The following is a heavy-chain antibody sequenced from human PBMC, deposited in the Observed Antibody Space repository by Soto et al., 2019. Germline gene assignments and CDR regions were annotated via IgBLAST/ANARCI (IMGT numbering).Heavy chain of an antibody. CDR1: GFTFRNYG. CDR3: ARDGDVSGGAPPKKNAIDM. V-gene: IGHV3-33*01. J-gene: IGHJ6*01. CDR2: VWYDGTNK. Sequence: QVRIVESGGGVVQSGRSLRLSCDASGFTFRNYGFHWVRQAPGKGLEWVATVWYDGTNKYYADSLKGRLSISRDNSKNTCYLQMKNLRAEDTAIYYCARDGDVSGGAPPKKNAIDMWGQVTTVIVAS. D-gene: IGHD3-10*01.